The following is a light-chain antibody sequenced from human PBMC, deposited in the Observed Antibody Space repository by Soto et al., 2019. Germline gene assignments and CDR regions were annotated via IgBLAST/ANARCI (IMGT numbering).Light chain of an antibody. CDR3: YSYTSSNTYV. CDR2: DVS. J-gene: IGLJ1*01. Sequence: QSVLTQPASVSVSPGQSITISCTGTSSDVGGYNYVSWYQHHPGKVPQLLIYDVSNRPSGVSNRFSGSKSGNTASLTISGLQAEDEADYYCYSYTSSNTYVFGNGTKVTVL. V-gene: IGLV2-14*03. CDR1: SSDVGGYNY.